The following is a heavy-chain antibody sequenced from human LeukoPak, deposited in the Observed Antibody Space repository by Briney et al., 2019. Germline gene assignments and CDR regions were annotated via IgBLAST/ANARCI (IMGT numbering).Heavy chain of an antibody. CDR3: ARGRYFDWTPHFDY. CDR2: IYYSGST. D-gene: IGHD3-9*01. Sequence: SETLSLTCTVSGGSISSYYWSWIRQPPGKGLEWIGYIYYSGSTNYNPSLKSRVTISVDTSKNQFSLKLSSVTAADTAVYYCARGRYFDWTPHFDYWGQGTLVTVSS. CDR1: GGSISSYY. V-gene: IGHV4-59*01. J-gene: IGHJ4*02.